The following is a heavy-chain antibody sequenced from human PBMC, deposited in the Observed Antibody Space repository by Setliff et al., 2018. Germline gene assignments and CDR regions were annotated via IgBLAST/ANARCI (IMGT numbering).Heavy chain of an antibody. V-gene: IGHV4-38-2*01. CDR3: ASVRDLELFDY. CDR2: IYHSGST. Sequence: SETLSLTCAVSGYSISSGYYWGWIRQPPGKGLEWIGSIYHSGSTYYNPSLKSRVTISVDTSKNQFSLKLSSVTAADTAVYYCASVRDLELFDYWGQGTLVT. J-gene: IGHJ4*02. CDR1: GYSISSGYY. D-gene: IGHD1-7*01.